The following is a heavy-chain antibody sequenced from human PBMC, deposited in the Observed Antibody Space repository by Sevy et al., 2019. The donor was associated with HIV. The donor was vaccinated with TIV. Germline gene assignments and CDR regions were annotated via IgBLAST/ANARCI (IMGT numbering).Heavy chain of an antibody. CDR1: GFTFSNAW. Sequence: GGSLRLSCAASGFTFSNAWMNWVRQAPGKGLEWVGRIKSKTDGGTTDYAAPVKGRFTISRDDSKNTLYLQMNSLKTEDTSVYYCTTSYSNYYYFDYWGQGTLVTVSS. CDR2: IKSKTDGGTT. V-gene: IGHV3-15*07. J-gene: IGHJ4*02. D-gene: IGHD4-4*01. CDR3: TTSYSNYYYFDY.